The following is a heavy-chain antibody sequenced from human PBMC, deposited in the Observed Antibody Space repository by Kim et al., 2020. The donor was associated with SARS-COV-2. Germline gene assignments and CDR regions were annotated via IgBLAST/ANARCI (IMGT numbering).Heavy chain of an antibody. Sequence: ASVKVSCKASGYIFTSNKMQWVRQAPGQGLEWMGIITPIDGATSYTQKFQGRVTMTRDTSTSKVYMELSSLNPEDTAVYYCARDNTAWSIDYWGQGTLVTVSS. CDR3: ARDNTAWSIDY. CDR2: ITPIDGAT. D-gene: IGHD2-21*02. V-gene: IGHV1-46*01. CDR1: GYIFTSNK. J-gene: IGHJ4*02.